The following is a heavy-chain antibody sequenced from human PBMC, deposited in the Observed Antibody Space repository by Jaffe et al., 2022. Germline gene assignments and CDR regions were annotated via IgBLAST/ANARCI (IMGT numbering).Heavy chain of an antibody. Sequence: QVQLQESGPGLVKPSETLSLTCAVSGYSISSGYYWGWIRQPPGKGLEWIGSIYHSGSTYYNPSLKSRVTISVDTSKNQFSLKLSSVTAADTAVYYCARVLGRYGSGSFPTGVNNWFDPWGQGTLVTVSS. CDR1: GYSISSGYY. CDR2: IYHSGST. J-gene: IGHJ5*02. V-gene: IGHV4-38-2*01. D-gene: IGHD3-10*01. CDR3: ARVLGRYGSGSFPTGVNNWFDP.